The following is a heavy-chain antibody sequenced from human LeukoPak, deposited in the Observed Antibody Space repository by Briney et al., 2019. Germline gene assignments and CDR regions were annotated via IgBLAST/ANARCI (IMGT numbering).Heavy chain of an antibody. CDR2: IYYTGSS. V-gene: IGHV4-39*02. J-gene: IGHJ4*02. D-gene: IGHD2-15*01. CDR3: ARDCSGGSCFSGPFEY. CDR1: GGSISYSSYY. Sequence: PSETLSLTCTVSGGSISYSSYYWGWIRQPPGKGLEWIGSIYYTGSSYYNPSLKSRVTISVDTSKNQFSLELRSVTAADTAVYYCARDCSGGSCFSGPFEYWGQGTLDTVSS.